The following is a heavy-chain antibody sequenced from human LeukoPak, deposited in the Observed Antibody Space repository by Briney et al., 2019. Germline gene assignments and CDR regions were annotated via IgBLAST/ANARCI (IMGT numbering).Heavy chain of an antibody. D-gene: IGHD3-3*01. CDR1: GYTFTSYD. V-gene: IGHV1-8*01. J-gene: IGHJ3*02. CDR3: ATLASLEWLPDKDAFDI. Sequence: ASVKVSCKASGYTFTSYDINWVRQATGQGLEWMGWMNPNSGNTGYAQKFQGRVTMTRDTSISTAYMELSRLKSDDTAVYYCATLASLEWLPDKDAFDIWGQGTLVTVSS. CDR2: MNPNSGNT.